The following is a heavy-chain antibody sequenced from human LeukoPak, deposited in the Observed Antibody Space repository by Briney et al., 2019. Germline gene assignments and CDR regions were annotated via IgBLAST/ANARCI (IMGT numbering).Heavy chain of an antibody. J-gene: IGHJ4*02. V-gene: IGHV5-51*01. D-gene: IGHD6-19*01. CDR3: ARLLEGVAGTWGY. CDR1: GYSFTSNW. CDR2: IYPGDSDT. Sequence: GESLRISCKGSGYSFTSNWISWVRQMPGKGLEWMGMIYPGDSDTRYSPSFQGQVTISADKSISTAYLQWSSLKASDTAMYYCARLLEGVAGTWGYWGQGTLVTVS.